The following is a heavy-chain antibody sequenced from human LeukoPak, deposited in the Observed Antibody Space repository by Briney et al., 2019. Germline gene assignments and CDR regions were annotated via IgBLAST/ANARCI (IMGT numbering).Heavy chain of an antibody. J-gene: IGHJ6*02. Sequence: SETLSLTCTVSGGSISDHYLSWIRQPAGKGLEWIGRMYVSGPTNYNPSLRSRVSMSMDTSKNQFSLRLRSVTAADTAVYYCARENYYDSSGYSEGMDVWGQGTTVTVS. V-gene: IGHV4-4*07. CDR2: MYVSGPT. CDR1: GGSISDHY. D-gene: IGHD3-22*01. CDR3: ARENYYDSSGYSEGMDV.